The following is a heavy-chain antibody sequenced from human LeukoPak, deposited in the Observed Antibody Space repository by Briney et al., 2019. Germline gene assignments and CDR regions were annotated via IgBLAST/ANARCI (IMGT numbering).Heavy chain of an antibody. Sequence: GGSLRLSCVASGXTFSRYWMSWVRQAPGKGREWVANIKEDGSEKHYVDSVKGRFTISRDKTKNSLYLQMNSLRAEDTAVYYCARDLSIFAASFDYWGQGTLVTVSS. CDR1: GXTFSRYW. CDR2: IKEDGSEK. J-gene: IGHJ4*02. CDR3: ARDLSIFAASFDY. D-gene: IGHD3-3*01. V-gene: IGHV3-7*05.